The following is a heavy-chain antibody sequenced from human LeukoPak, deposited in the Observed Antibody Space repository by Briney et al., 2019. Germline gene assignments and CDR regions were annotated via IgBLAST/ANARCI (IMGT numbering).Heavy chain of an antibody. CDR3: ARVPLSGYYDSSGYMSY. CDR1: GRTFRSYA. Sequence: SVKPSCKPSGRTFRSYAISWVREAPGPGLEWMGRIIPIFGTANYAQKFQGRVTITSDESTSTAYMELSSLRSEDTAVYSCARVPLSGYYDSSGYMSYWGQGTLVTVSS. J-gene: IGHJ4*02. CDR2: IIPIFGTA. V-gene: IGHV1-69*13. D-gene: IGHD3-22*01.